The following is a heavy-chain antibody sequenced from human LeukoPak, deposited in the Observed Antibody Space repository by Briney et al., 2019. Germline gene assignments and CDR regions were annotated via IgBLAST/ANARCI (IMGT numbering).Heavy chain of an antibody. CDR2: INQGATHI. CDR3: ARESLGDAFDI. CDR1: GFTFSTSA. Sequence: PGGSLRLSCAASGFTFSTSAMNWVRQAPGKGLEWVSSINQGATHIYYADSVRGRFTISRDNAKNSLYLQMNSLRAEDTAVYYCARESLGDAFDIWGQGTMVTVSS. J-gene: IGHJ3*02. V-gene: IGHV3-21*01.